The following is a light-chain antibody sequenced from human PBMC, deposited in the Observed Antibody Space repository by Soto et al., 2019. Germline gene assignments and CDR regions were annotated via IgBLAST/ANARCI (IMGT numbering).Light chain of an antibody. CDR3: QQYNSYSGT. Sequence: DIQMTQSPSTLSASVGDRLTITCRASQSIYTGLAWYQQKPGKAPKLLIYAASSLESGVPSRFSGSGSGTAFSLIISSLQPYDFATYYCQQYNSYSGTFGQGTKVEIK. J-gene: IGKJ1*01. CDR1: QSIYTG. V-gene: IGKV1-5*03. CDR2: AAS.